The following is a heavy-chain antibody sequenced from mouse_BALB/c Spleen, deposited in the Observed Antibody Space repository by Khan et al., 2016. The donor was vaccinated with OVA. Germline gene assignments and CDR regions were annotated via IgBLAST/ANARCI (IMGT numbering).Heavy chain of an antibody. Sequence: QVQLQQPGAELVKPGASVKISCKASGYTFTSFYMYWVKQRPGQGLEWIGGINPSNGDTHFYEKFKSKATLTVDKSSTTAYMQFSSLTSEDSAVYYCARSGYGNPFAYWGQGTLVHCLC. CDR3: ARSGYGNPFAY. D-gene: IGHD2-1*01. CDR2: INPSNGDT. V-gene: IGHV1S81*02. CDR1: GYTFTSFY. J-gene: IGHJ3*01.